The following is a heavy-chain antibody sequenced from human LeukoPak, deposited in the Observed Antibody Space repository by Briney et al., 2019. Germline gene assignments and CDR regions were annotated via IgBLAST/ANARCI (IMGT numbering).Heavy chain of an antibody. V-gene: IGHV6-1*01. CDR2: TYYKSTWYT. Sequence: SQTLSLTCAISGDSVSTNSASWNWIRQSPSRGLQWLGRTYYKSTWYTEYAESMKGRITIKPDTPKNQFSLQLNSVTPEDTAVYYCARVSMDDNGWYANWFDPWGQGTLVTVSS. CDR1: GDSVSTNSAS. J-gene: IGHJ5*02. CDR3: ARVSMDDNGWYANWFDP. D-gene: IGHD6-19*01.